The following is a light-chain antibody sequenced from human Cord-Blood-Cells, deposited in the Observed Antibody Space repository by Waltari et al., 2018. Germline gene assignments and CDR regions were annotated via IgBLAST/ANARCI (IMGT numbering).Light chain of an antibody. V-gene: IGKV1-39*01. J-gene: IGKJ5*01. Sequence: DIQMTQSPSSLSASVRDRVTITCRASQSISSYLNWYQQKPGKAPKLLIYAASSLQSGVPLRFSGSGSGTDFTLTISSLQPEDFATYYCQQSYSTLITFGQGTRLEIK. CDR3: QQSYSTLIT. CDR1: QSISSY. CDR2: AAS.